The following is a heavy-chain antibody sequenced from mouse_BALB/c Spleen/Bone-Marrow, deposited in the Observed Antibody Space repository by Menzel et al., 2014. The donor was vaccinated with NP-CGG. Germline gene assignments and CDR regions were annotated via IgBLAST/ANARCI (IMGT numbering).Heavy chain of an antibody. V-gene: IGHV5-6-5*01. CDR2: ILSSGST. J-gene: IGHJ3*02. Sequence: EESGGRLVTPGTPLTLTCTVSGFSLDSYTMSWVRQAPGKGLEWIGIILSSGSTYYASWAKGRFTISGTSTTVDLKITSPTTEDTATYFCARPPGNRVGRDLWGQGTLVTVS. CDR3: ARPPGNRVGRDL. CDR1: GFSLDSYT. D-gene: IGHD1-1*02.